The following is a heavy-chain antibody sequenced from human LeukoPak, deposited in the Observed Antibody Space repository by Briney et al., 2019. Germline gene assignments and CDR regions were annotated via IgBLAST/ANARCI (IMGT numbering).Heavy chain of an antibody. Sequence: GGSLRLSCSASGFTFKSYAMHWVRQAPGKGLEYVSSINTNGANTYYADSVKGRFTISRDNAKSSLYLQMNSLREEDTAVYYCTRDWGMASISVAYFDFWGQGTLVTVSS. CDR3: TRDWGMASISVAYFDF. J-gene: IGHJ4*02. CDR1: GFTFKSYA. CDR2: INTNGANT. D-gene: IGHD3-16*01. V-gene: IGHV3-64*04.